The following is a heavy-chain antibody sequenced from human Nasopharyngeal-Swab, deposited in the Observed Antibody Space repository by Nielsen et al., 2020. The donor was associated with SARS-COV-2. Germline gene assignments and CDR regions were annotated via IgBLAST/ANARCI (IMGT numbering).Heavy chain of an antibody. D-gene: IGHD2-2*01. Sequence: GESLKISCAASGFTFSSYAMHWVRQAPGKGLEWVAVISYDGSNKYYADSVKGRFTISRDNSKNTLYLQMNSLRAEDTAVYYCAKDLGYCSSTSCAAGSFDYWGQGTLVTVSS. V-gene: IGHV3-30-3*01. J-gene: IGHJ4*02. CDR3: AKDLGYCSSTSCAAGSFDY. CDR1: GFTFSSYA. CDR2: ISYDGSNK.